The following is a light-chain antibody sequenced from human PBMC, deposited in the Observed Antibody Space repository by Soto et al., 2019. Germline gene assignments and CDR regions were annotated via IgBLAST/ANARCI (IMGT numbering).Light chain of an antibody. CDR2: EVS. CDR1: SSDVGGYNY. Sequence: QSALTQPPSASGSPGQSVTISCTGTSSDVGGYNYVSWYQQHPGKAPKLMIYEVSQRPSGVPDRFSGSKSGNTASLTVSGLQAEDEADYYCSSYAGSNNFVVFGGWTKLTVL. V-gene: IGLV2-8*01. CDR3: SSYAGSNNFVV. J-gene: IGLJ2*01.